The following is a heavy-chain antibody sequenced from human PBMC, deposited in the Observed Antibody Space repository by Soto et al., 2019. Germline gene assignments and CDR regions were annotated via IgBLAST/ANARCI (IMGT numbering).Heavy chain of an antibody. J-gene: IGHJ4*02. Sequence: EVQLLESGGGLVQPGGSLRLSCAASGFTFSSYAMSWVRQAPGKWLEYVSSISASGDGTYFADSVKGRFTISRDNSKNTLYLQMNSLRVQDTAVYYCARTTVTKSRDYWGQGTLVTVSS. CDR1: GFTFSSYA. CDR3: ARTTVTKSRDY. V-gene: IGHV3-23*01. D-gene: IGHD4-17*01. CDR2: ISASGDGT.